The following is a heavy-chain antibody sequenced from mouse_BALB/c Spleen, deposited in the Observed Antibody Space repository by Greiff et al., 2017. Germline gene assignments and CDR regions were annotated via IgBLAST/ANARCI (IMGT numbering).Heavy chain of an antibody. CDR1: GFTFSSYA. J-gene: IGHJ1*01. V-gene: IGHV5-6-5*01. CDR3: AREGGYDEDFDV. D-gene: IGHD2-2*01. Sequence: EVKLMESGGGLVKPGGSLKLSCAASGFTFSSYAMSWVRQTPEKRLEWVASISSGGSTYYPDSVKGRFTISRDNARNILYLQMSSLRSEDTAMYYCAREGGYDEDFDVWGEGTTVTVSS. CDR2: ISSGGST.